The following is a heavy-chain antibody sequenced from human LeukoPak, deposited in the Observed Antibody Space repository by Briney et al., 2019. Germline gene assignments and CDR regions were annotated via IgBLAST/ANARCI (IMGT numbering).Heavy chain of an antibody. CDR2: IYYSGST. V-gene: IGHV4-39*01. D-gene: IGHD6-19*01. CDR3: ASWYSSGWTYYFDY. Sequence: SETLSLTCTVSGGSISSSSYYWGWIRQPPGKGLEWIGSIYYSGSTYYNPSLQSRVTISVDTSKNQFSLKLSYADTAVYYCASWYSSGWTYYFDYWGQGTPVTVSS. CDR1: GGSISSSSYY. J-gene: IGHJ4*02.